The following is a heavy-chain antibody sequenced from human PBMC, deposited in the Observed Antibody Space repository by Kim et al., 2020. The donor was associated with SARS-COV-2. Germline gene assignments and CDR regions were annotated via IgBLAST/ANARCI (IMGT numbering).Heavy chain of an antibody. Sequence: SETLSLTCTVSGGSISSYYWSWIRQPPGKGLEWIGYIYYSGSTNYNPSLKSRVTISVDTSKNQFSLKLSSVTAVDTDVYYCASEQGYYGSGSYFDYWGQ. D-gene: IGHD3-10*01. CDR2: IYYSGST. J-gene: IGHJ4*02. CDR1: GGSISSYY. CDR3: ASEQGYYGSGSYFDY. V-gene: IGHV4-59*13.